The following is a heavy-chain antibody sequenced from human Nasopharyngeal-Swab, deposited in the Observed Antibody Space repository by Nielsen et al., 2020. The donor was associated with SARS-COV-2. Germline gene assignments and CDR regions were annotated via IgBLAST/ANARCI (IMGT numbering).Heavy chain of an antibody. CDR1: GGSFSSYY. CDR3: ARWGNSSSWYYFDY. J-gene: IGHJ4*02. D-gene: IGHD6-13*01. V-gene: IGHV4-34*01. Sequence: SETLSLTCAVYGGSFSSYYWSWIRQPPGKRLEWIGEINHSGSTNYNPSLKSRVTISVDTSKNQFSLKLSSVTAADTAVYYCARWGNSSSWYYFDYWGQGTLVTVSS. CDR2: INHSGST.